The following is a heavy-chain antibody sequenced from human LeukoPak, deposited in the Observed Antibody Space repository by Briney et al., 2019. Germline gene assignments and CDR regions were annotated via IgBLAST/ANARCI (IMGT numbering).Heavy chain of an antibody. Sequence: PGGSLRLSCAASGFTFSSYAMSWVRQAPGKGLEWVSAISGSGGSTYYADSVKGRFTISRDNSKNTLYLQMNSLRAEDTAVYYCAKRDQYSSLQNWFDPWGQGTLVTVSS. CDR2: ISGSGGST. V-gene: IGHV3-23*01. CDR3: AKRDQYSSLQNWFDP. D-gene: IGHD6-6*01. J-gene: IGHJ5*02. CDR1: GFTFSSYA.